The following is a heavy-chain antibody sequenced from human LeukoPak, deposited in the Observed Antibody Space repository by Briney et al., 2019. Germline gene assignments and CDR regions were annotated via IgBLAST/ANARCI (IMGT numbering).Heavy chain of an antibody. J-gene: IGHJ5*02. Sequence: GGSLRLSCAASGFTISGYWMHWVRQAPGKGPVWVSRIHRDGSRISYADSVKGRFTISRDNAKNTLYLQMNSLRAEDTAVYHCAKGDWFDPWGQGTLVTVSS. CDR2: IHRDGSRI. CDR3: AKGDWFDP. V-gene: IGHV3-74*01. CDR1: GFTISGYW.